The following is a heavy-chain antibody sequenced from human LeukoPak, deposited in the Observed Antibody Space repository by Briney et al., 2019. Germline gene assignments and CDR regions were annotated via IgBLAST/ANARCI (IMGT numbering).Heavy chain of an antibody. V-gene: IGHV4-38-2*02. Sequence: PSETLSLTCTVSGYSISSGYYWGWIRQPPGKGLEWIGSIFHSGSTYYNPSLKSRATISVDTSKNQFSLKLSSVTAADTAVYYCARVVSGSPPRSWGQGTLVTVSS. CDR2: IFHSGST. CDR3: ARVVSGSPPRS. CDR1: GYSISSGYY. D-gene: IGHD1-26*01. J-gene: IGHJ4*02.